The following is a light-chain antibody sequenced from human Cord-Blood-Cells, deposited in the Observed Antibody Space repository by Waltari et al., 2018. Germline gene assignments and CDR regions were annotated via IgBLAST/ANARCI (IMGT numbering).Light chain of an antibody. V-gene: IGKV2-28*01. Sequence: DIVMTPSPLSLPVTPGEPASIYCRSSQSLLHSNGYNYLDWYLQKPGQSPQLLIYLGSNRASGVPDRFSGSGSGTDFTLKISRVEAEDVGVYYCMQALQTPITFGQGTRLEIK. J-gene: IGKJ5*01. CDR1: QSLLHSNGYNY. CDR2: LGS. CDR3: MQALQTPIT.